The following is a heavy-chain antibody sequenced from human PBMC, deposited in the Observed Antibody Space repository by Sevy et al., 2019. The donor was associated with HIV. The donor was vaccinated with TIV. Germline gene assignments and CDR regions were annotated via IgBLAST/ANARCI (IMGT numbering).Heavy chain of an antibody. D-gene: IGHD2-21*02. Sequence: SETLSLTCTVSGGSISSYYWSWIRQPPGKGLEWIGYIYYSGSTNYNPSLKSRVTISVDTSKNQFSLKLSSVTAADTAVYYCAGWMGGDCDESPCYYYGMDVWGQGTTVTVSS. CDR1: GGSISSYY. J-gene: IGHJ6*02. CDR2: IYYSGST. V-gene: IGHV4-59*01. CDR3: AGWMGGDCDESPCYYYGMDV.